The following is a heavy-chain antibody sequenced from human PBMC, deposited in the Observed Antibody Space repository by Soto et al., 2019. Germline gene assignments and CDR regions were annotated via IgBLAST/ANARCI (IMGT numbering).Heavy chain of an antibody. V-gene: IGHV3-64D*06. CDR2: ISTNGGNT. CDR3: VKGEYYYDSSGYYPFDY. D-gene: IGHD3-22*01. J-gene: IGHJ4*02. Sequence: GGSLRLSCAASGFTFSSYSMNWVRQAPGKGLEYVSSISTNGGNTDYADSVKGRFTISRDNSKNTVYLQMSSLRAEDTAVYYCVKGEYYYDSSGYYPFDYWGRGTLVTVSS. CDR1: GFTFSSYS.